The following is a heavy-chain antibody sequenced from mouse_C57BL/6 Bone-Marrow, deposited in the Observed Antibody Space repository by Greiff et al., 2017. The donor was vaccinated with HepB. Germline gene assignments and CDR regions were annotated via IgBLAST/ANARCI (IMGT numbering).Heavy chain of an antibody. D-gene: IGHD2-4*01. V-gene: IGHV1-53*01. CDR2: INPSNGGT. CDR1: GYTFTSYW. J-gene: IGHJ2*01. Sequence: QVHVKQPGTELVKPGASVKLSCKASGYTFTSYWMHWVKQRPGQGLEWIGNINPSNGGTNYNEKFKSKATLTVDKSSSTAYMQLSSLTSEDSAVYYCARSPYDYDGYYFDYWGQGTTLTVSS. CDR3: ARSPYDYDGYYFDY.